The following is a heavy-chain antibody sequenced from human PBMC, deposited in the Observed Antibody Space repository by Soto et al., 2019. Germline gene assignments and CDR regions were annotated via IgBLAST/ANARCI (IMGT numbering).Heavy chain of an antibody. J-gene: IGHJ5*02. CDR3: ARRERAAGTDWWFDP. D-gene: IGHD6-13*01. CDR1: CGSISSGSFH. CDR2: IYYSGST. V-gene: IGHV4-39*01. Sequence: SETLPVTCTVSCGSISSGSFHWGWIRQPPGKGLEWIGSIYYSGSTYYSPSLKSRVTISVDTSKNQFSLKLSSVTAADTAVYYCARRERAAGTDWWFDPWGQGTLVT.